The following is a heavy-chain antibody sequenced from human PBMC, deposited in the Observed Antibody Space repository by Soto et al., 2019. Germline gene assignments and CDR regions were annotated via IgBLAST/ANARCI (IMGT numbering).Heavy chain of an antibody. V-gene: IGHV4-31*03. J-gene: IGHJ4*02. Sequence: SETLSLTCTVSGGSISSGGYYWSWIRQHPGKGLEWIGYIYYSGSTYYNPSLKSRVTISVDTSKNQFSLKLSSVTAADTAVYYCASVRHDYGDYVGYWGQGTLVTVSS. CDR2: IYYSGST. D-gene: IGHD4-17*01. CDR1: GGSISSGGYY. CDR3: ASVRHDYGDYVGY.